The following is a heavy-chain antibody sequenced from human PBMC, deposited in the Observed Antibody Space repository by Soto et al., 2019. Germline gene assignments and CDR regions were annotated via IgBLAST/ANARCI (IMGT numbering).Heavy chain of an antibody. J-gene: IGHJ5*02. CDR1: GGSISSYY. Sequence: RSLTCTVAGGSISSYYWSWIRQPPGKGLEWIGYIYYSGSTNYNPSLKSRVTISVDTSKNQFSLKLSSVTAADTAVYYCARVWDYVGNWLDPWGEGTLVTVSS. V-gene: IGHV4-59*01. CDR2: IYYSGST. CDR3: ARVWDYVGNWLDP. D-gene: IGHD4-17*01.